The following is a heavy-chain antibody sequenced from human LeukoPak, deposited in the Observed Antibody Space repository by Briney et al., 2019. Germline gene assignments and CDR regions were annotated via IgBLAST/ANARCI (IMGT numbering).Heavy chain of an antibody. D-gene: IGHD2-15*01. CDR1: GGSISSYY. J-gene: IGHJ5*02. CDR3: ARDAHCTGVSCYSPYNWFDP. CDR2: IYFSGTT. Sequence: SETLSLTCTVSGGSISSYYWGWIRQPPGKGLEWIGSIYFSGTTYYNPSLQSRVTISVDTANNQFSLKVTSVTAADTAAYYCARDAHCTGVSCYSPYNWFDPWGQGTLVTVSS. V-gene: IGHV4-39*07.